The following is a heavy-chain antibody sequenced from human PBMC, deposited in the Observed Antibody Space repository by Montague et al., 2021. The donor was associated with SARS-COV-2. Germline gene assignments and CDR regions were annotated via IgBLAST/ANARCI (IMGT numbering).Heavy chain of an antibody. J-gene: IGHJ4*02. Sequence: CAISGDSVWSNTAAWNWIRQSPSGGLEWLGRTNYRSKWTSDYATSVEGRISIYPDTSKNQFFLHLRSVTPEDTGVYYCVRDTGSAQAGFDAWGQGTLVTVSS. CDR2: TNYRSKWTS. CDR3: VRDTGSAQAGFDA. CDR1: GDSVWSNTAA. V-gene: IGHV6-1*01. D-gene: IGHD4-17*01.